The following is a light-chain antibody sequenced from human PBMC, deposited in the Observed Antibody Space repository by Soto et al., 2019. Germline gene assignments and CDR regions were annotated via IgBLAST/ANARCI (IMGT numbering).Light chain of an antibody. Sequence: QSALTQPASVSGSPGQSITISCTGTSTDVGGYNYVTWYQQHPGKAPKLMVYEVSNRPSGVSNRFSGSKSGNTAPLIISGLQAEDEADYYCSSYTRSSTHYVFGNGTKVTVL. J-gene: IGLJ1*01. V-gene: IGLV2-14*01. CDR3: SSYTRSSTHYV. CDR2: EVS. CDR1: STDVGGYNY.